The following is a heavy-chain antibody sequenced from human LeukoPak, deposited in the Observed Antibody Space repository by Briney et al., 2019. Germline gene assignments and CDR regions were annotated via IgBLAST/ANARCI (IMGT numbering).Heavy chain of an antibody. J-gene: IGHJ4*02. V-gene: IGHV5-51*01. CDR2: IYPGDSET. CDR3: ARHLVYIGPCPDF. D-gene: IGHD5-12*01. Sequence: GASLKISCKGSGSTFSNYWIGWVRQMPGKGLEWMGIIYPGDSETRYSPSYQGHVTISADKSTNTAYLQWSSLKASDTAMYYCARHLVYIGPCPDFWGQGTLVTVSS. CDR1: GSTFSNYW.